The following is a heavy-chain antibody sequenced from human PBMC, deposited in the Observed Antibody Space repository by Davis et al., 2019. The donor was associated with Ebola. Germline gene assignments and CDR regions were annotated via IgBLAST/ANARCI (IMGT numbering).Heavy chain of an antibody. CDR2: IIPILGIA. CDR1: GGTFSSYT. J-gene: IGHJ6*02. V-gene: IGHV1-69*04. D-gene: IGHD1-14*01. Sequence: AASVKVSCKASGGTFSSYTISWVRRAPGQGLEWMGRIIPILGIANYAQKFQGRVTITADKSTSTAYMELSSLRSEDTAVYYCAREDETITSGMDVWGQGTTVTVSS. CDR3: AREDETITSGMDV.